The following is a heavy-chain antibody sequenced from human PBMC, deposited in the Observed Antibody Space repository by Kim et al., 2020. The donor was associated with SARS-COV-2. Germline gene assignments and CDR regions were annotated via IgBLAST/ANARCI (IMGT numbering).Heavy chain of an antibody. J-gene: IGHJ6*02. D-gene: IGHD2-2*01. CDR2: IIGSGGQT. CDR3: ATWGCSSASCYRFYGLDV. V-gene: IGHV3-23*01. Sequence: GGSLRLSCAASGFTFSSFAMTWVRQAPGKGLEWVSTIIGSGGQTHYADSVKGRFTISRDDSKNALFLQMNSLSAEDTAVYYCATWGCSSASCYRFYGLDVWGQGTTVTVSS. CDR1: GFTFSSFA.